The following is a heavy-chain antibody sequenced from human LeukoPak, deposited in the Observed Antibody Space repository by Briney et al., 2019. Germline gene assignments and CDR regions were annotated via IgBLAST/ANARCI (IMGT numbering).Heavy chain of an antibody. Sequence: GGSLRLSCAASGFTFSDYNMRWIRQGPGKGREWVSSISRSGSTKYYADSVKGRFTISRDNSKNTLYLQMNSLRDEDTAMFYCAKDGSRSREVFPYYYGSGRLQYMDVWGKGTTVIISS. CDR1: GFTFSDYN. D-gene: IGHD3-10*01. CDR3: AKDGSRSREVFPYYYGSGRLQYMDV. J-gene: IGHJ6*03. V-gene: IGHV3-11*04. CDR2: ISRSGSTK.